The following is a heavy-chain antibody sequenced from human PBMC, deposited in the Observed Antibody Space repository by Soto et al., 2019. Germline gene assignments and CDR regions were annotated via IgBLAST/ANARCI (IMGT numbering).Heavy chain of an antibody. CDR1: SFTFTSYD. Sequence: QVQLVESGGGVVQPGRSLRLSCAASSFTFTSYDLHWVRQAPGKGLEWVAFISSDGTKKYYADSVKGRFTNSRDNTKNTQYLQRNSPRPKETDGDHCAKDPYGDSLFWGQGPLLTVS. CDR3: AKDPYGDSLF. V-gene: IGHV3-30*18. D-gene: IGHD4-17*01. CDR2: ISSDGTKK. J-gene: IGHJ4*02.